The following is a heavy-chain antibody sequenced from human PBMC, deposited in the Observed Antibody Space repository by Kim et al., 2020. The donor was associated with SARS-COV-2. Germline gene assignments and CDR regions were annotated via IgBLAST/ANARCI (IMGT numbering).Heavy chain of an antibody. CDR1: KFTFTGYA. CDR3: AKDFGSSGYHTFDY. D-gene: IGHD3-22*01. V-gene: IGHV3-23*01. Sequence: GGSLRLSCVASKFTFTGYAMNWVRQAPGRGLEWVSAIVGGGGSTYYADSVKGRFTISRDNSKNTLYLQMDNLRADDTAVYYCAKDFGSSGYHTFDYWGQGTLVTVSS. CDR2: IVGGGGST. J-gene: IGHJ4*02.